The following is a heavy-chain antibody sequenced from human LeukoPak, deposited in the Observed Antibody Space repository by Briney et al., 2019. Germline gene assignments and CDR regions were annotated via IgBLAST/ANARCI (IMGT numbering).Heavy chain of an antibody. D-gene: IGHD5-12*01. Sequence: ASVKVSCKASGYTFTGYYMHWVRQAPGQGLEWMGWINPNSGGTNNAQKLQGRVTMTRDTSISTAYMELSRLRSDDTAVYYCARRGYSGYDVDFDYWGQGTLVTVSS. CDR2: INPNSGGT. J-gene: IGHJ4*02. CDR1: GYTFTGYY. CDR3: ARRGYSGYDVDFDY. V-gene: IGHV1-2*02.